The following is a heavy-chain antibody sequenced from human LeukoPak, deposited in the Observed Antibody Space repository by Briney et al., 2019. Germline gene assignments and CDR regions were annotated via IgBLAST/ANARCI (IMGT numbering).Heavy chain of an antibody. CDR1: GFTFSSAW. J-gene: IGHJ2*01. V-gene: IGHV3-48*02. D-gene: IGHD2-15*01. CDR2: ISADSNTI. Sequence: GGSLRLSCAASGFTFSSAWMNWVRQAPGEGLEWLSYISADSNTIYYADSVKGRFTISRDNAKTSLYLQMNTLRDEDTAVYYCARDRAAPTWFFDLWGRGTLVLVSS. CDR3: ARDRAAPTWFFDL.